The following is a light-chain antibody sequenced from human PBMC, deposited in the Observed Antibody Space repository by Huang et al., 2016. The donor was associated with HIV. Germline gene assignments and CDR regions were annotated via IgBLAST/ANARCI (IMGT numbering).Light chain of an antibody. CDR2: SAS. CDR3: QQSYSALSS. CDR1: KSISTY. J-gene: IGKJ5*01. V-gene: IGKV1-39*01. Sequence: IQMTQSPTSLSASVGDRVSIACRARKSISTYLNWYQQKPGKAPKLVISSASALDSGVPARFSGSGSGTDFTLTIRSLQLDDFATYYCQQSYSALSSFGQGTRL.